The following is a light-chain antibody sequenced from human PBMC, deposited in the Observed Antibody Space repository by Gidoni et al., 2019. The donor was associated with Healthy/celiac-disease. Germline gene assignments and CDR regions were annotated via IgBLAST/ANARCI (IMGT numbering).Light chain of an antibody. CDR1: SSAVGGYHH. Sequence: QSALTQTAPVSGSPGQSITIACTGTSSAVGGYHHAPWSQQHPGNAPKLMFYEDRKRPSGVSNRFSGSKSGNTASLTISGLQAEDEADYYCSSYTSSSTLVFGGGTKLTVL. CDR2: EDR. V-gene: IGLV2-14*01. J-gene: IGLJ3*02. CDR3: SSYTSSSTLV.